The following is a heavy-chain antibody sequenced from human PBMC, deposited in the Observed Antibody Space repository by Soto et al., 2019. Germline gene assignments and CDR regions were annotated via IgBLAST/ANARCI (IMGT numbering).Heavy chain of an antibody. CDR3: ARESYGDYYFDY. D-gene: IGHD4-17*01. CDR2: ISNGGANK. Sequence: QVQLVESGGGVAQPGRSLRLSCAASGFTFSSYTMHWVRQAPGKGLEWVAVISNGGANKFYADSVKGRFTISRDNSKNTLYLQMNSLRAEDTAVYYCARESYGDYYFDYWGQGTLVTVSS. J-gene: IGHJ4*02. CDR1: GFTFSSYT. V-gene: IGHV3-30-3*01.